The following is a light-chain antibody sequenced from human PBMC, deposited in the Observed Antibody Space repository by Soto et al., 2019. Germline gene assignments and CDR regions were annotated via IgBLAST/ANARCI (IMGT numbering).Light chain of an antibody. J-gene: IGKJ5*01. CDR3: QQYNNWPPIT. V-gene: IGKV3D-15*01. Sequence: EIVMTQSPATLSVSAGEIATLSFMSVHSVISNLACYQQKPGQAPRLLVYDASTRATGIPARFSGSGSGTEFILTISSLQSEDFGVYYCQQYNNWPPITFGQGTRLEIK. CDR1: HSVISN. CDR2: DAS.